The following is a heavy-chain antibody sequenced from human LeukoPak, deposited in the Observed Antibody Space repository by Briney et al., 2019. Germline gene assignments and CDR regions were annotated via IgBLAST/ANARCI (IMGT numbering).Heavy chain of an antibody. CDR1: GGSISSGSYY. D-gene: IGHD3-3*01. Sequence: SQTLSLTCTVSGGSISSGSYYWSWIRQPAGKGLEWIGRIYTSGSTNYNPSLKSRVTISVDTSKNQFSLKLSSVTAADTAVYYCAIDDFWSGYYPEDYWGQGTLVTVSS. CDR3: AIDDFWSGYYPEDY. V-gene: IGHV4-61*02. J-gene: IGHJ4*02. CDR2: IYTSGST.